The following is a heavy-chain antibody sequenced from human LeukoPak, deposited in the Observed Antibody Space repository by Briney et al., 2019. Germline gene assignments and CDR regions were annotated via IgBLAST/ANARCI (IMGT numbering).Heavy chain of an antibody. CDR3: ARPVVVVPAAHYYYGMDV. V-gene: IGHV4-34*01. CDR2: INHSGST. Sequence: SETLSLTCAVYGGSFSGYYWSWIRQPPGKGLEWIGEINHSGSTNYNPSLKSRVTISVDTSKNQFSLKLSSVTAADTAVYYCARPVVVVPAAHYYYGMDVWGQGTTVTVSS. J-gene: IGHJ6*02. D-gene: IGHD2-2*01. CDR1: GGSFSGYY.